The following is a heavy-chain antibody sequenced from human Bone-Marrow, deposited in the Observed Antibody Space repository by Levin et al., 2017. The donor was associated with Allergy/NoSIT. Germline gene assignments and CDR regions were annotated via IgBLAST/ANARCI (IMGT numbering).Heavy chain of an antibody. V-gene: IGHV3-23*01. CDR2: ISGSGGST. Sequence: GGSLRLSCVGSGFTFTTYALNWVRQAPGKGLEWVSSISGSGGSTFYTDSVRGRFTVSRDNSKNTVYLEMNSLRAEDTATYYCAKDHYFHSSGYSEFDDWGQGTLVTVSS. J-gene: IGHJ4*02. CDR3: AKDHYFHSSGYSEFDD. D-gene: IGHD3-22*01. CDR1: GFTFTTYA.